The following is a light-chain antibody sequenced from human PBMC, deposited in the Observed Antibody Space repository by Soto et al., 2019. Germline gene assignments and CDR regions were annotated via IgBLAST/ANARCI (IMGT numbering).Light chain of an antibody. Sequence: DIVMTQSPDSLAVSLGERATINCKSSQSVLYSSNNKNYLAWYQQKPGQPPKLLIYWASTRESGVPDRFSGSGSGTDGTLTISSLQAEDVAVYYCQQYYSTPLTFGGGTKVEIK. CDR2: WAS. CDR1: QSVLYSSNNKNY. CDR3: QQYYSTPLT. V-gene: IGKV4-1*01. J-gene: IGKJ4*01.